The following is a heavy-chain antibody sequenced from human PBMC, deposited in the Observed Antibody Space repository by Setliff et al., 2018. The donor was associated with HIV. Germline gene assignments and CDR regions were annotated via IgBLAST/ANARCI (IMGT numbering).Heavy chain of an antibody. D-gene: IGHD1-26*01. CDR3: ARLRDMEWELIGLDY. J-gene: IGHJ4*02. CDR1: GGSFSEYY. CDR2: INHSGST. V-gene: IGHV4-34*01. Sequence: PSETLSLTCAVYGGSFSEYYWSWIRQSPGKGLEWIGEINHSGSTHYNPPLKSRATISVDTSKNQFSLRLNSVTAADTAVYYCARLRDMEWELIGLDYWGRGTLVTVSS.